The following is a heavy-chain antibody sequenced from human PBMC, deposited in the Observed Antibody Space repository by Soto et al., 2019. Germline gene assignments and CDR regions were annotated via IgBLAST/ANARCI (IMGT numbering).Heavy chain of an antibody. CDR3: ARDPLNEWYRKISRDNWFDP. Sequence: QVQLVQSGAEVKKPGSSVKVSCKASGGTFSSYAISWVRQAPGQGLEWMGGIIPIFGTANYAQKLQGRVTITADESTSTDYMELSSLRSEDTAVYYCARDPLNEWYRKISRDNWFDPWGQGTLVTVSS. V-gene: IGHV1-69*01. CDR1: GGTFSSYA. D-gene: IGHD3-3*01. J-gene: IGHJ5*02. CDR2: IIPIFGTA.